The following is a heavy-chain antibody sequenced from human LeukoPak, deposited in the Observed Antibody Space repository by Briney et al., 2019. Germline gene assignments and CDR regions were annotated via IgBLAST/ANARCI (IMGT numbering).Heavy chain of an antibody. CDR3: APSFVRGR. J-gene: IGHJ4*02. Sequence: GKSLRLSCAASGFTFSRYAMHWVRQAPGKGLEWVAVISNDGTMKNDADSVRGRFTISRDNSKNTLFLQMNSLRPDDTAVYYCAPSFVRGRWGQGTLVTVSS. CDR1: GFTFSRYA. V-gene: IGHV3-30*01. CDR2: ISNDGTMK. D-gene: IGHD3-3*01.